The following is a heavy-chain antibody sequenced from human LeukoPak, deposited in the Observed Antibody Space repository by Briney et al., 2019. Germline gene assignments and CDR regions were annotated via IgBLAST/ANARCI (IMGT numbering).Heavy chain of an antibody. CDR3: ATPLDYYDSSAYHQGGD. CDR1: GFTFSDYG. D-gene: IGHD3-22*01. V-gene: IGHV3-30*03. Sequence: GGSLRLSCAASGFTFSDYGMHWVRQAPGKGLEWVAVISLDGSDEFYADSVKGRFTIFRDNFKNTLYLQLNSLRAEDTAIYYCATPLDYYDSSAYHQGGDWGQGTLVTVSS. CDR2: ISLDGSDE. J-gene: IGHJ4*02.